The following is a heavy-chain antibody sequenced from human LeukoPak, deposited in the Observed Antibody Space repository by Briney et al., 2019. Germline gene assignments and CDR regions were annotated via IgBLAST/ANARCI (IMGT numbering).Heavy chain of an antibody. Sequence: GGSLRLSCTASGFTFGDYAMSWVRQAPGKGLEWVGFTRSKAYGGTTEYAASVKGRFTISRDDSKSIAYLQMNSLKTEDTAVYYCTRESLRFLEWSTPTGYWGQGTLVTVSS. D-gene: IGHD3-3*01. CDR2: TRSKAYGGTT. V-gene: IGHV3-49*04. CDR3: TRESLRFLEWSTPTGY. CDR1: GFTFGDYA. J-gene: IGHJ4*02.